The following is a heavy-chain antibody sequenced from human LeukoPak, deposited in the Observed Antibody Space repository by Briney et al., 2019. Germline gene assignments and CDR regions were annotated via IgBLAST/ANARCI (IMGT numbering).Heavy chain of an antibody. D-gene: IGHD4-11*01. CDR3: ARGQVTKGPYYYYMDA. CDR2: IIPIFGTA. V-gene: IGHV1-69*05. CDR1: GGTFSSYA. Sequence: ASVKASCKASGGTFSSYAISWVRQAPGQGLEWMGGIIPIFGTANYAQKFQGRVTITTDESTSTAYMELSSLRSEDTAVYYCARGQVTKGPYYYYMDAWGKGTTVTVSS. J-gene: IGHJ6*03.